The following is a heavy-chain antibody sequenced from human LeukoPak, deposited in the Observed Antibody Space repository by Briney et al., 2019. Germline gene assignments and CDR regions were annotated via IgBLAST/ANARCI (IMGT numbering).Heavy chain of an antibody. V-gene: IGHV1-18*01. Sequence: ASVKVSCKASGYTFTNYGISWVRQAPGQGLEWMGWISAYNGYTDYAQKLQFRVTMTTDTSTSTAYMELRSLRSDDTAVYYCARMRRGFYQRTGPFDYWGQGTPVTVSS. CDR1: GYTFTNYG. D-gene: IGHD3/OR15-3a*01. CDR2: ISAYNGYT. CDR3: ARMRRGFYQRTGPFDY. J-gene: IGHJ4*02.